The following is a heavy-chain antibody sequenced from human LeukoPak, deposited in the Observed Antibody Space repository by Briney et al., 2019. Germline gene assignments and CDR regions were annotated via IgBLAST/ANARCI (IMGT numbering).Heavy chain of an antibody. J-gene: IGHJ5*02. Sequence: SQTLSLTCTVSGGSISSGSYYWRWIRQPAGKGLEWIGRIYTSGSTNYNPSLQSRITISVDTSKNQFSLKLISVTAADTAVYYCARGYCTNGVCYRNNWFDPWGQGTLVTVSS. CDR2: IYTSGST. CDR1: GGSISSGSYY. D-gene: IGHD2-8*01. V-gene: IGHV4-61*02. CDR3: ARGYCTNGVCYRNNWFDP.